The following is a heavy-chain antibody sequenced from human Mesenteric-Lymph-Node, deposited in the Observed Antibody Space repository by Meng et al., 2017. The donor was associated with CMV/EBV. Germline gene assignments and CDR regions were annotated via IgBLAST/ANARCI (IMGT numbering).Heavy chain of an antibody. Sequence: CKASGYTFTSYIISWVRQAPGQGLEWMGWISTYNGNTNYAQNLQGRVTMTTDTSTSTASMELRSLRSDDTAVYYCARQCNYWFFDLWGRGTLVTVSS. CDR3: ARQCNYWFFDL. CDR2: ISTYNGNT. V-gene: IGHV1-18*01. CDR1: GYTFTSYI. J-gene: IGHJ2*01.